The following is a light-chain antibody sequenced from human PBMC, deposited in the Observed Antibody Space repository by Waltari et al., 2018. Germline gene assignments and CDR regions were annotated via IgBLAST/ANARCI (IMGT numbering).Light chain of an antibody. CDR1: FSDFTASDH. CDR3: CSYAGSYPWV. Sequence: QSALPQPRSLSGSPGQSVTISCTRTFSDFTASDHVSWYQQHPGKAPKLITYGVTERPAGVPHRFSGSKSGDTASLTISGLQADDEADYYCCSYAGSYPWVFGGGTKLTVL. J-gene: IGLJ3*02. V-gene: IGLV2-11*01. CDR2: GVT.